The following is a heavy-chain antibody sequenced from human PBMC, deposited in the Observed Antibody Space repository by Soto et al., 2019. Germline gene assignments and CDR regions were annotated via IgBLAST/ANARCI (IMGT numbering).Heavy chain of an antibody. V-gene: IGHV1-46*01. CDR3: ARDSEGTSSRTHY. CDR2: VHPGSGSA. Sequence: ASVKVSCKTSGYTFSKFFIHWVRQAPGQGLEWLGFVHPGSGSANYAQKFQGRVSMTRDTSMSTVYLELSRLRSEDTAMYYCARDSEGTSSRTHYWGQGSLVTVSS. D-gene: IGHD6-6*01. CDR1: GYTFSKFF. J-gene: IGHJ4*02.